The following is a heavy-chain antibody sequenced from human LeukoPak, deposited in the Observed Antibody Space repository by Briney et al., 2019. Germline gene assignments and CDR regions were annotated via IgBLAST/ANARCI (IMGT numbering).Heavy chain of an antibody. CDR3: AHRPHYGSFDY. CDR2: IYWDDDK. CDR1: GFSLSTRGGG. J-gene: IGHJ4*02. D-gene: IGHD3-10*01. Sequence: SGPTLVKPTQTLTLTCTFSGFSLSTRGGGVGWIRQPPGKALEWLTLIYWDDDKRYSPSLKSRLTITNDTSKNQVVLTMTNMDPVDTATYYCAHRPHYGSFDYWGQGTLVTVSS. V-gene: IGHV2-5*02.